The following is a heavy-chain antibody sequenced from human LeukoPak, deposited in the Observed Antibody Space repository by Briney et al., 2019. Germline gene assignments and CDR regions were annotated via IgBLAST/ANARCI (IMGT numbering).Heavy chain of an antibody. CDR3: ARDLYNYDILTGYLH. CDR1: GFPFSSYW. V-gene: IGHV3-7*01. D-gene: IGHD3-9*01. J-gene: IGHJ4*02. CDR2: IKQDGSKK. Sequence: GGSLRLSCVASGFPFSSYWMTWVRQAPGKGLEWVANIKQDGSKKSYVDSVKGRFTISRDSSKNTLYLQMNSLRAEDTAVYYCARDLYNYDILTGYLHWGQGTLVTVSS.